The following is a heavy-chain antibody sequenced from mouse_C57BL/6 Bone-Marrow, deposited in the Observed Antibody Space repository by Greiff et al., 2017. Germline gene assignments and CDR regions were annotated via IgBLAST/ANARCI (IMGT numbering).Heavy chain of an antibody. CDR2: IAPKSGGT. D-gene: IGHD1-1*01. V-gene: IGHV1-72*01. CDR3: ARSYYGSSYFDY. CDR1: GYTFTSYW. J-gene: IGHJ2*01. Sequence: QVQLQQPGAELVKPGASVKLSCKASGYTFTSYWMHWVKQRPGRGLEWIGRIAPKSGGTKYNEKFKSKATLTVDKPSSTAYMQLSSLTSEDSAVYDCARSYYGSSYFDYWGQGTTLTVSS.